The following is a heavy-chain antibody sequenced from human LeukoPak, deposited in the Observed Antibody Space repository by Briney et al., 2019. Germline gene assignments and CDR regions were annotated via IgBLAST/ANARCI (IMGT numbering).Heavy chain of an antibody. CDR2: MNPNSGNT. V-gene: IGHV1-8*02. Sequence: ASVKVSCKASGYTFTGYYMHWVRQATGRGLEWMGWMNPNSGNTGYAQKFQGRVTMTRNTSISTAYMELSSLRSEDTAVYYCARVANIRCSSTSCYYYYYYMDVWGKGTTVTVSS. CDR3: ARVANIRCSSTSCYYYYYYMDV. CDR1: GYTFTGYY. J-gene: IGHJ6*03. D-gene: IGHD2-2*01.